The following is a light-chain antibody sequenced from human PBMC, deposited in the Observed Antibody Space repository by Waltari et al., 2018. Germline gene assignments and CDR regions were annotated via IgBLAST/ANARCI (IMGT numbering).Light chain of an antibody. CDR2: DTS. Sequence: EIVLTQSPATLSLSPGERATLSCSASQSVRVYLAWYQQKPGQAPRLLIYDTSNRASGTPDGFSGSGSGTDFSLSISSLEPEDFAVYYCQQRHNWPLTFGRGTKVEIK. CDR1: QSVRVY. V-gene: IGKV3-11*01. J-gene: IGKJ4*01. CDR3: QQRHNWPLT.